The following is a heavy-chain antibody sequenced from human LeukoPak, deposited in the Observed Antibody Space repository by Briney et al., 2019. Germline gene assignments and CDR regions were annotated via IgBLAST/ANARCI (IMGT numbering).Heavy chain of an antibody. J-gene: IGHJ5*02. CDR2: FYRSGST. CDR3: AKSSIP. Sequence: SETLSLTCTVSGYSISNNSYWAWIRQPPGKGLEWIGSFYRSGSTYYNPSLNSRVTISPDTSKNQFSLKLTSVTAADTAVYYCAKSSIPWGQGTLVTVSS. CDR1: GYSISNNSY. V-gene: IGHV4-38-2*02.